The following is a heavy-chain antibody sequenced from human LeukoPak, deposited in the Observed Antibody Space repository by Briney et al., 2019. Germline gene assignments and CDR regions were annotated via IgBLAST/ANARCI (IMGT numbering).Heavy chain of an antibody. CDR2: ISPDGSTT. D-gene: IGHD2-15*01. V-gene: IGHV3-74*03. Sequence: GGSLRLSCAASGFTFSSHWMHWVRQAPGKGLVWVSRISPDGSTTKNADSVKGRFTISRDNARSTLYLQMNSLRAEDTAVYYCARGINKWFDPWGHGTLVTGSS. CDR1: GFTFSSHW. CDR3: ARGINKWFDP. J-gene: IGHJ5*02.